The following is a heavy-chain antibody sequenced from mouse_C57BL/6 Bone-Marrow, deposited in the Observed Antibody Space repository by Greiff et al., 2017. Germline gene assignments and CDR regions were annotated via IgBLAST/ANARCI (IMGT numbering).Heavy chain of an antibody. Sequence: QVHVKQSGAELAKPGASVKLSCKASGYTFTSYWMHWVKQRPGQGLEWIGYINPSRGYTKSNQKFKDKATLTADKSSSPAYMQLSSLTYEDSAVYYCARSSGYYWYFDVWGTGTTVTVSS. D-gene: IGHD1-3*01. CDR2: INPSRGYT. J-gene: IGHJ1*03. CDR3: ARSSGYYWYFDV. CDR1: GYTFTSYW. V-gene: IGHV1-7*01.